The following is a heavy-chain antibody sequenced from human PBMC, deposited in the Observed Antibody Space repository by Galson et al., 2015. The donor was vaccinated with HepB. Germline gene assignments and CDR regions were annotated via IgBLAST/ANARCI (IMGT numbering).Heavy chain of an antibody. V-gene: IGHV1-69*13. CDR1: GGTFSSYA. CDR2: IIPIFGTA. CDR3: AGPAIVPATRRLSYGMDV. Sequence: SVKVSCKASGGTFSSYAISWVRQAPGQGLEWMGGIIPIFGTANYAQKFQGRVTITADESTSTAYMELSSLRSEDTAVYYCAGPAIVPATRRLSYGMDVWGQGTTVTVSS. J-gene: IGHJ6*02. D-gene: IGHD2-2*01.